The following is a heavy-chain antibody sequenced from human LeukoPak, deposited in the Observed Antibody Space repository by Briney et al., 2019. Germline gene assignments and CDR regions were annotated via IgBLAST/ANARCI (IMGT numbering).Heavy chain of an antibody. V-gene: IGHV3-23*01. CDR2: ISGSGGST. CDR1: GFTFSSYA. Sequence: GGSLRLSCAASGFTFSSYAMSWVRQAPGKGLEWLSSISGSGGSTYYADSVKGRFTISRDNSKNTLYLHMISLRDEDTAVYYCAKLGTVTMVQDYWGQGTLVTVSS. CDR3: AKLGTVTMVQDY. D-gene: IGHD4-17*01. J-gene: IGHJ4*02.